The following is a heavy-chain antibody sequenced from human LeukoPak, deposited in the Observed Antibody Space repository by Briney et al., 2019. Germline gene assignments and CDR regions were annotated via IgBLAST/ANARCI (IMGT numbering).Heavy chain of an antibody. CDR3: ASHGGQTIVATILHAFDI. D-gene: IGHD5-12*01. CDR1: GPSTSSIS. J-gene: IGHJ3*02. CDR2: IQYSGST. V-gene: IGHV4-59*12. Sequence: PSQAPSLTCTVSGPSTSSISWSWIRQPPGKGLEWIGYIQYSGSTNYHSSIKSRLTISVDTAKYQFTLKLSSVPAADTAVYYCASHGGQTIVATILHAFDIWGQETMVTVSS.